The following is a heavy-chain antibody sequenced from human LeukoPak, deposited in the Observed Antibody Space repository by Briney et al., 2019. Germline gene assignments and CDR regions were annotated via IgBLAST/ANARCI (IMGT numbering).Heavy chain of an antibody. V-gene: IGHV4-4*07. CDR3: AREGSSYQRRYNWFEP. CDR2: IYTSGST. D-gene: IGHD2-15*01. CDR1: GGSISSYY. Sequence: SETLSLTCTVSGGSISSYYWSWIRQPAGKGLEWIGRIYTSGSTNYNPSLKSRVTISVDTSKNQFSLKLSSVTAADTAVYYCAREGSSYQRRYNWFEPWGQGTLVTVSS. J-gene: IGHJ5*02.